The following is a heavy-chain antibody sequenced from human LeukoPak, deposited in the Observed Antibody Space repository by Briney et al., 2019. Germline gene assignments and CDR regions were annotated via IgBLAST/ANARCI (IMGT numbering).Heavy chain of an antibody. CDR3: ARGQQLVLFDY. J-gene: IGHJ4*02. CDR1: GFTFSSYA. D-gene: IGHD6-13*01. Sequence: GGSLRLSCAASGFTFSSYAMSWVRQAPGKGLEWVSIISGSGDNTYYADSMKGRFTISRDNSENTLYLQMNSLRAEDTAVYYCARGQQLVLFDYWGQGTLVTVSS. CDR2: ISGSGDNT. V-gene: IGHV3-23*01.